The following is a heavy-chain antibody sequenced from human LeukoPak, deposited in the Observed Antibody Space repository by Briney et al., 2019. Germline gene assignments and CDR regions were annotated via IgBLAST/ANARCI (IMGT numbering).Heavy chain of an antibody. V-gene: IGHV4-34*01. D-gene: IGHD1-1*01. Sequence: SETLSLTCAVCGGSFSGYYWSWIRQPPGKGPEWIGEINHSGSTNYNPSLKSRVTISVDTSKNQFSLKLSSVTAADTAVYYCARVNWTVDYWGQGTLVTVSS. CDR1: GGSFSGYY. CDR3: ARVNWTVDY. CDR2: INHSGST. J-gene: IGHJ4*02.